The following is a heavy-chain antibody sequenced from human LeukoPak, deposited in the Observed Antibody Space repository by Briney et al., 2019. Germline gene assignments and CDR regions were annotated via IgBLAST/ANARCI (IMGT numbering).Heavy chain of an antibody. CDR2: IRYDGSYK. CDR1: GLTFSRYG. V-gene: IGHV3-30*02. J-gene: IGHJ4*02. CDR3: AKDPPSPDPYSNYLFDY. Sequence: GRSLRLSCAASGLTFSRYGMHWVRQAPGKGLEWVAYIRYDGSYKHYADSVKGRFTISRDNSKNTLYLQMNSLRGEDTAVYYCAKDPPSPDPYSNYLFDYWGQGTLVTVSS. D-gene: IGHD4-11*01.